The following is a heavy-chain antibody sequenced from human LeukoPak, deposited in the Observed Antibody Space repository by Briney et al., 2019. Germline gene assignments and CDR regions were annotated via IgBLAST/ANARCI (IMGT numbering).Heavy chain of an antibody. J-gene: IGHJ3*02. CDR1: GGTFSSYA. Sequence: EASVKVSCKASGGTFSSYAISWVRPAPGQGLEWMGGIIPIFGTANYAQKFQGRVTITADESTSTAYMELSSLRSEDTAVYYCARDSIVLVPAAITAFDIWGQGTMVTVSS. CDR3: ARDSIVLVPAAITAFDI. D-gene: IGHD2-2*02. V-gene: IGHV1-69*13. CDR2: IIPIFGTA.